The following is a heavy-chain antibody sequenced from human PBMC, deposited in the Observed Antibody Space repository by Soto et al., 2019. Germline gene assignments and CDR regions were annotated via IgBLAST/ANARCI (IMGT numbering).Heavy chain of an antibody. Sequence: EVQLVESGGGLVKPGGSLRLSCAASGFTFSRYGMNWLRQAPGKGLEWVASISSSTNYVYYADSVKGRFSISRDNAKNILYLEMYALRIEDTAVYYCARDPAEGRVGNWFESWGQGTLVTVSS. J-gene: IGHJ5*01. V-gene: IGHV3-21*06. CDR1: GFTFSRYG. CDR2: ISSSTNYV. D-gene: IGHD2-2*01. CDR3: ARDPAEGRVGNWFES.